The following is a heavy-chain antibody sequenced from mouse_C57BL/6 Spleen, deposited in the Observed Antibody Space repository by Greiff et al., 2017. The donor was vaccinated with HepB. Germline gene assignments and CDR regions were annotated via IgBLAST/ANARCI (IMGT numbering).Heavy chain of an antibody. CDR3: VRTYYYGSSYYAMDY. J-gene: IGHJ4*01. CDR2: IRSKSNNYAT. D-gene: IGHD1-1*01. Sequence: GGGLVQPKGSLKLSCAASGFSFNTYAMNWVRQAPGKGLEWVARIRSKSNNYATYYADSVKDRFTISRDDSESMLYLQMNNLKTEDTAMYYCVRTYYYGSSYYAMDYWGQGTSVTVSS. V-gene: IGHV10-1*01. CDR1: GFSFNTYA.